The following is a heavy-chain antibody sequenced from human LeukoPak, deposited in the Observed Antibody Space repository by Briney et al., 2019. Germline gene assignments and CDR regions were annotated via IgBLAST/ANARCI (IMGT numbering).Heavy chain of an antibody. D-gene: IGHD6-19*01. V-gene: IGHV3-30*04. CDR2: ISCDGSNK. CDR3: ARGVRIAVAGYIDC. CDR1: GFTFSSYA. J-gene: IGHJ4*02. Sequence: GGSLRLSCAASGFTFSSYAMHWVRRASSKGLEWVAAISCDGSNKKYADSVKGRFTISRDNSKNTLYLQMNSLRSDDTAVYYCARGVRIAVAGYIDCWGQGTLVTVSS.